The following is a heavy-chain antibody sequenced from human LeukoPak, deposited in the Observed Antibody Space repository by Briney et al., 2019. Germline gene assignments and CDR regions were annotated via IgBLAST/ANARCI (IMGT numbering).Heavy chain of an antibody. Sequence: SETLSLTCTVSGGSINNYYWSWVRQPPGKGLEWIGYIYYSGRTNYNPSLKSRVTISVDTSKNQFSLKLSSVTAADTAVYYCARDDSSGYYYSFDYWGQGTLVTVSS. CDR1: GGSINNYY. CDR2: IYYSGRT. V-gene: IGHV4-59*01. J-gene: IGHJ4*02. D-gene: IGHD3-22*01. CDR3: ARDDSSGYYYSFDY.